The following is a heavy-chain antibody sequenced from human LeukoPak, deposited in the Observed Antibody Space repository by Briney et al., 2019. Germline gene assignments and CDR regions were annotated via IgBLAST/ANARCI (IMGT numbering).Heavy chain of an antibody. CDR1: GFTFSSYE. CDR2: ISSSGSTI. V-gene: IGHV3-48*03. Sequence: GGSLRLSCAASGFTFSSYEMNWVRQAPGKGLEWVSYISSSGSTIYYADFVKGRFTISRDNAKNSLYLQMNSLRAEDTAVYYCARDRFLGATKYYGMDVWGQGTTVTVSS. J-gene: IGHJ6*02. D-gene: IGHD1-26*01. CDR3: ARDRFLGATKYYGMDV.